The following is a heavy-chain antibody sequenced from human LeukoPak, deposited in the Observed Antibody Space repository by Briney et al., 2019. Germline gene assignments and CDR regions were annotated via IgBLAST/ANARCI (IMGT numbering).Heavy chain of an antibody. CDR1: GGSFSGYY. CDR3: ARGGYCSGGSCYGGGFDY. Sequence: SETLSLTRAVYGGSFSGYYWSWIRQPPGKGLEWIGEINHSGSTNYNPSLKSRVTISVDTSKNQFSLKLSSVTAADTAVYYCARGGYCSGGSCYGGGFDYWGQGTLVTVSS. V-gene: IGHV4-34*01. D-gene: IGHD2-15*01. CDR2: INHSGST. J-gene: IGHJ4*02.